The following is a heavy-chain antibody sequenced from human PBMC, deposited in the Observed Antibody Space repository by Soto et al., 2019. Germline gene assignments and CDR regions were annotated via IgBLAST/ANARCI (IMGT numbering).Heavy chain of an antibody. CDR3: ARAIRDGSGSYYIPNAFDI. D-gene: IGHD3-10*01. CDR1: GYTFTGYY. J-gene: IGHJ3*02. V-gene: IGHV1-2*04. CDR2: INPNSGGT. Sequence: GASVKVSCKASGYTFTGYYMHWVRQAPGQGLEWMGWINPNSGGTNYAQKFQGWVTMTRDTSISTAYMELSRLRSDDTAVYYCARAIRDGSGSYYIPNAFDIWGQGTMGTVSS.